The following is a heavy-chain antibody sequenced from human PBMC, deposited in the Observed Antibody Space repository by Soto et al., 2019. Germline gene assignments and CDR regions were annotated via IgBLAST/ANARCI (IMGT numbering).Heavy chain of an antibody. CDR3: ARGLGAGTYYYYGMDV. J-gene: IGHJ6*02. CDR2: INPNSGST. CDR1: GCTFTGYY. V-gene: IGHV1-2*02. Sequence: ASLKVSCKASGCTFTGYYMHWVRQAPVQGLEWMGWINPNSGSTNYAQKFQGRVTMTRDTSISTAYMELSRLRSDDTAVYYCARGLGAGTYYYYGMDVWGQGTTVTVSS. D-gene: IGHD6-13*01.